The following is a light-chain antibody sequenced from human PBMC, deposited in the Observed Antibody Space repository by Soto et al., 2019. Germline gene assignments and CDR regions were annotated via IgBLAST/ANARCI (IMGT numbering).Light chain of an antibody. J-gene: IGLJ1*01. V-gene: IGLV2-14*01. CDR2: EVS. CDR1: SSDVGGYNY. Sequence: QSVLTQPAPVSGSPGQSITISCTGTSSDVGGYNYVSWYQQQSGKAPKLMIHEVSNRPSGVSNRFSGSKSGNKASLTISGLQAEDEADYYCSSYTSSRTYVFGTGTKVTVL. CDR3: SSYTSSRTYV.